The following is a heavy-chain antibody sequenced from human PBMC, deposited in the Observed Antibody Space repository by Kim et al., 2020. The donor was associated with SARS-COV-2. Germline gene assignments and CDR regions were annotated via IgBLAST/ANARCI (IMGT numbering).Heavy chain of an antibody. J-gene: IGHJ5*02. CDR3: AKDRITMVRGVITP. V-gene: IGHV3-23*01. CDR2: ISGSGGST. Sequence: GGSLRLSCTASGFTFSSYAMSWVRQAPGKGLEWVSAISGSGGSTYYADSVKGRFTISRHNSKNTLYLQMNSLRAEDTAVYYCAKDRITMVRGVITPWGQGTLVTVSS. D-gene: IGHD3-10*01. CDR1: GFTFSSYA.